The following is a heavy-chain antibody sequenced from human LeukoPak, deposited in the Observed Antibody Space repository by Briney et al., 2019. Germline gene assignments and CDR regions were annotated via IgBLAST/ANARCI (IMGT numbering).Heavy chain of an antibody. CDR1: GFTFVNYA. V-gene: IGHV3-23*01. J-gene: IGHJ4*02. Sequence: GGSLRLSCAASGFTFVNYAMSWVRRAPGKGLEWVSAVVGNGGTTFYADSVKGRFTISRDNSKNTVYLQINSLRGEDTAVYYCAKARLSTGWAYNDYWGQGALVTVSS. D-gene: IGHD6-19*01. CDR2: VVGNGGTT. CDR3: AKARLSTGWAYNDY.